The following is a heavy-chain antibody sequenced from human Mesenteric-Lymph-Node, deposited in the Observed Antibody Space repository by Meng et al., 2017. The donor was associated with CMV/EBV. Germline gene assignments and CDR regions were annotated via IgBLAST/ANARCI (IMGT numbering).Heavy chain of an antibody. CDR2: IYYTXTT. Sequence: VQLQXSGPGRVQPSLTLSLNCSVAGGSIHRGGLYWTWIRQYSGKSLEWIGYIYYTXTTHYNPSLKSRVTISXXTSKXQFSLTLTSVTAADTAIYYCARGDYYXSXNYYTGVYSFDYWGQGILVTVSS. J-gene: IGHJ4*02. V-gene: IGHV4-31*02. CDR1: GGSIHRGGLY. D-gene: IGHD3-10*01. CDR3: ARGDYYXSXNYYTGVYSFDY.